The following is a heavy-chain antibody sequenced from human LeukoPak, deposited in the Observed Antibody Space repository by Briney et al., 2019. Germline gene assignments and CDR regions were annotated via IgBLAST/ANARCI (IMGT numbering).Heavy chain of an antibody. V-gene: IGHV1-2*02. D-gene: IGHD3-22*01. CDR3: AKYYYDSSGQYYFDY. CDR1: GYTFTTYN. J-gene: IGHJ4*02. CDR2: INPNSGGT. Sequence: GASVKVSCKASGYTFTTYNINWVRQAPGQGLEWMGWINPNSGGTNYAQKFQGRVTMTRDTSISTAYMELSRLRSDDTAVYYCAKYYYDSSGQYYFDYWGQGTLVTVSS.